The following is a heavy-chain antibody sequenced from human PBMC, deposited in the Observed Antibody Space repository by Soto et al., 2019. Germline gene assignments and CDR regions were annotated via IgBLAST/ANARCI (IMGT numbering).Heavy chain of an antibody. CDR2: ITSSGGNT. CDR3: AKKTGLVPAGPDLDV. D-gene: IGHD2-2*01. V-gene: IGHV3-23*01. J-gene: IGHJ6*02. Sequence: GGSLRLSCAASGFTFSSYAMSWVRQAPGKGLGWVSSITSSGGNTYYADSVKGRSTISRDNSKNTLYMQMNSLRAEDTAVYYCAKKTGLVPAGPDLDVWGQGTTVTVSS. CDR1: GFTFSSYA.